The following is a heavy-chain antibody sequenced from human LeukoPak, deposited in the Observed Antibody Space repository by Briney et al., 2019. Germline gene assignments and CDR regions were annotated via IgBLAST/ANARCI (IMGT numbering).Heavy chain of an antibody. Sequence: GGSLRLSCAASGFTFSEYWMTWVRQGPGKGLDWVANIKQDGSEKYYVDSVKGRFTISRDNAKNSVYLHMNSLRVEDTAEYYCAKDMGEDGSYFLDYWGQGTLVTVSS. D-gene: IGHD1-26*01. V-gene: IGHV3-7*05. J-gene: IGHJ4*02. CDR2: IKQDGSEK. CDR1: GFTFSEYW. CDR3: AKDMGEDGSYFLDY.